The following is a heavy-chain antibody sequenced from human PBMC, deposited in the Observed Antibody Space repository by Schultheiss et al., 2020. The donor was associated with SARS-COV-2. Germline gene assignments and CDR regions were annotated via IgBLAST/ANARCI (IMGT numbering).Heavy chain of an antibody. D-gene: IGHD6-19*01. V-gene: IGHV1-69*06. CDR2: IIPIFGTA. Sequence: SVKVSCKASGGTFSSYAISWVRQAPGQGLEWMGGIIPIFGTANYAQKFQGRVTITADKSTSTAYMELSSLRAEDTAVYYCARYSSGWSGSYNYYYMDVWGKGTTVTVSS. CDR3: ARYSSGWSGSYNYYYMDV. CDR1: GGTFSSYA. J-gene: IGHJ6*03.